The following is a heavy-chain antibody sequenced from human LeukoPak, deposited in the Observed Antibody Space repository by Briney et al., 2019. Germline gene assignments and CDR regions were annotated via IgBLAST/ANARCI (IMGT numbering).Heavy chain of an antibody. CDR1: GFTFSTNA. J-gene: IGHJ4*02. Sequence: PGGSLRLPCLTSGFTFSTNAMSWVRQAPGKGLEWISGISGSGASTYYADSVTGRFTISRDNSRNTLYLQMNSLRGDDTAVYYCAKDVGKWESLHFFDYWGQGTLVIVSS. D-gene: IGHD1-26*01. V-gene: IGHV3-23*01. CDR3: AKDVGKWESLHFFDY. CDR2: ISGSGAST.